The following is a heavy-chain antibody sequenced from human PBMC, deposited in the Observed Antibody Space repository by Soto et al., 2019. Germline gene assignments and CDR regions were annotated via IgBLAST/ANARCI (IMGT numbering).Heavy chain of an antibody. CDR1: GYTFTSYA. J-gene: IGHJ5*02. CDR2: TNAGNGNT. D-gene: IGHD6-19*01. CDR3: ARDHGIAVAGRRGNWFDP. V-gene: IGHV1-3*01. Sequence: ASVKVSCKASGYTFTSYAMHWVRQAPGQRLEWMGWTNAGNGNTKYSQKFQGRVTITRDTSASTAYMELSSLRSEDTAVYYCARDHGIAVAGRRGNWFDPWGQGTLVTVSS.